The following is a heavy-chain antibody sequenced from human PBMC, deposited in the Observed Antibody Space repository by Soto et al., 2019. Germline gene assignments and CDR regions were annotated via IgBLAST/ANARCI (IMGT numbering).Heavy chain of an antibody. D-gene: IGHD4-17*01. CDR3: AREKYGDFHYFDY. CDR2: IYYSGST. V-gene: IGHV4-30-4*01. J-gene: IGHJ4*02. CDR1: GGSISSGDYY. Sequence: PSETLSLTCTVSGGSISSGDYYWSWIRQPPGKGLEWIGYIYYSGSTYYNPSLKSRVTISVDTSKNQFSLKLSSVTAADTAVYYCAREKYGDFHYFDYWGQGTLVTSPQ.